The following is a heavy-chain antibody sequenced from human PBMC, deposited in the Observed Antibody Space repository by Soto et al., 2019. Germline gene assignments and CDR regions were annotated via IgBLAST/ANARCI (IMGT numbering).Heavy chain of an antibody. Sequence: ASETLSLTCTVSGGSISSGGYYWSWIRQHPGKGLEWIGYIYYSGSTYYNPSLKSRVTISVDTSKNQFSLKLSSVTAADTAVYYCARAPKYDILTGYFDYYYGMDVWGQGTTVTVSS. CDR1: GGSISSGGYY. V-gene: IGHV4-31*03. CDR3: ARAPKYDILTGYFDYYYGMDV. CDR2: IYYSGST. J-gene: IGHJ6*02. D-gene: IGHD3-9*01.